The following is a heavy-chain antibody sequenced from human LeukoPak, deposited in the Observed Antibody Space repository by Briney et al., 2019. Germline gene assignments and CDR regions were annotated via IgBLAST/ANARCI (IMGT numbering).Heavy chain of an antibody. J-gene: IGHJ5*01. Sequence: GGSLRLSCAASGFTFSSYAMHWVRQAPGKGLEWVAVISYDGSNKYYADSVKGRFTISRDNSKNTLYLQMNSLRAEDTAVYYCYGSGNNWFDSWGQGTLVTVSS. CDR1: GFTFSSYA. CDR3: YGSGNNWFDS. D-gene: IGHD3-10*01. CDR2: ISYDGSNK. V-gene: IGHV3-30*04.